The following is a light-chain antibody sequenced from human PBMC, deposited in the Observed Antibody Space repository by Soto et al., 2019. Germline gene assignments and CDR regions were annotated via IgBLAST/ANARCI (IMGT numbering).Light chain of an antibody. CDR1: TSNIGSNT. CDR3: AAWDASHHDPV. V-gene: IGLV1-44*01. J-gene: IGLJ2*01. CDR2: SNN. Sequence: QSVLTQPPSASGTPGQRVTISCSGSTSNIGSNTVNWYQQLPGTAPKLLIYSNNQRPSGVPDRFSGSTSGTSASLAISGLHSEDEDDFYCAAWDASHHDPVFGGGTKLTVL.